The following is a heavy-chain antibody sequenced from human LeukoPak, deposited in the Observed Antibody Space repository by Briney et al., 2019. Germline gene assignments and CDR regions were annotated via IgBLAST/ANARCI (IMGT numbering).Heavy chain of an antibody. Sequence: ASVKVSCKASGYTFTGYYMHWVRQAPGQGLEWMGWINPNSGGTNYAQKFQGRVTMTRDTSISTAYMELTRLRSDDTAVYYCARGGAAVVSEFDYWGQGTLVTVSS. CDR1: GYTFTGYY. CDR3: ARGGAAVVSEFDY. V-gene: IGHV1-2*02. D-gene: IGHD1-14*01. J-gene: IGHJ4*02. CDR2: INPNSGGT.